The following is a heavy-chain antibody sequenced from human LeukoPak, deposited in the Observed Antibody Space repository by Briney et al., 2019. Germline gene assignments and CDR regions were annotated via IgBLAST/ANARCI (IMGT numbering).Heavy chain of an antibody. D-gene: IGHD3-3*01. CDR3: AREGGFYRPLDY. V-gene: IGHV4-30-4*01. CDR2: IYYSGST. Sequence: SETLSLTCTVSGGSISSADYYWSWNRQPPGKGLEWIGYIYYSGSTYYNPSLKSRVSISVDTSKNQFSLRLTSVTAADTAVYYCAREGGFYRPLDYSGQGTLVTVSS. CDR1: GGSISSADYY. J-gene: IGHJ4*02.